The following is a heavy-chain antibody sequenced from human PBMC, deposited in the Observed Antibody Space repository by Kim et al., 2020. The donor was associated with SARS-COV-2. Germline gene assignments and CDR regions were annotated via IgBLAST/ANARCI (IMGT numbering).Heavy chain of an antibody. CDR3: ARRGMGYDSSGL. Sequence: NYNPSLKSRVTISVDKSKNQFSLKLSSVTAADTAVYYCARRGMGYDSSGLWGQVTLVTVSS. V-gene: IGHV4-4*02. J-gene: IGHJ4*02. D-gene: IGHD3-22*01.